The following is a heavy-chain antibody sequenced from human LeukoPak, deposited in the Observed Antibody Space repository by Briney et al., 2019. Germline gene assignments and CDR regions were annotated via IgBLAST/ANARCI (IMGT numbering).Heavy chain of an antibody. J-gene: IGHJ6*03. V-gene: IGHV4-59*01. Sequence: PSETLSLTCTVSGGSISSYYWSWIRQPPGKGPEWIGYIYYSGSTNYNPSLKSRVTISVDTSKNQFSLKLSSVTAADTAVYYCARGRGQLDRAKVSYYYYYMDVWGKGTTVTVSS. D-gene: IGHD1-1*01. CDR3: ARGRGQLDRAKVSYYYYYMDV. CDR2: IYYSGST. CDR1: GGSISSYY.